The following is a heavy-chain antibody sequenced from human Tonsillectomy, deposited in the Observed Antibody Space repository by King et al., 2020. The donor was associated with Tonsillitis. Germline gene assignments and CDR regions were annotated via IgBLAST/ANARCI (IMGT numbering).Heavy chain of an antibody. Sequence: VQLVESGGGVVQPGRSLRLYCAASGFNFSTYGMHWVRQAPGKGLEWVAVISYDGSTTYYADSVKGRFTISRDNSRNTLCLQMNSLRAEDTAVYYCAKDGHNSGYYYSYYYMDVWGKGTTVTVSS. V-gene: IGHV3-30*18. J-gene: IGHJ6*03. CDR1: GFNFSTYG. CDR2: ISYDGSTT. CDR3: AKDGHNSGYYYSYYYMDV. D-gene: IGHD6-19*01.